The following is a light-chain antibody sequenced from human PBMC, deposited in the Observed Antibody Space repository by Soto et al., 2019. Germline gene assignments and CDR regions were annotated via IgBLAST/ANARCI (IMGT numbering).Light chain of an antibody. Sequence: QSVLTQPPSVSGAPGQRVTISCTGSSSNIGAGYDVHWYQQVPGTAPKLLIYGNINRPSGVPDRFSGSKSGTSASLAITGXXXXXXXXXXCQSYDSSLTVVFGGGTKLTVL. CDR3: QSYDSSLTVV. J-gene: IGLJ2*01. CDR1: SSNIGAGYD. CDR2: GNI. V-gene: IGLV1-40*01.